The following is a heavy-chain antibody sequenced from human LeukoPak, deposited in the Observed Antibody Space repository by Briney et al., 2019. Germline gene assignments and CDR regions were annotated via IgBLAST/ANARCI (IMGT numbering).Heavy chain of an antibody. D-gene: IGHD4-23*01. CDR1: GFTFSSYA. CDR2: ISGSGGST. Sequence: GGSLRLSCAASGFTFSSYAMSWVRQAPGKGLEWVSAISGSGGSTYYADSVKGRFTISRDNSKNTLYLQMNSLRVEDTAVYYCAKDLDGYGGIDGMDVWGQGTTVTVSS. V-gene: IGHV3-23*01. CDR3: AKDLDGYGGIDGMDV. J-gene: IGHJ6*02.